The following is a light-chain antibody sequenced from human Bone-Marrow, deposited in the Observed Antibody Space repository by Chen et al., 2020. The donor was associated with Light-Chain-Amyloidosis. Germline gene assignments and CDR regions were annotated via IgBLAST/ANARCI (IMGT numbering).Light chain of an antibody. V-gene: IGLV3-25*03. CDR2: RDT. CDR1: DLPTKY. Sequence: SYELTPPPSVSVSPGLTASITCSGDDLPTKYAYWYQQKPGQAPVLVIHRDTERPSGISERFSGSSSGTTATLTISGVQAEDEADYHCQSADSSGTYEVIFGGGTKLTVL. J-gene: IGLJ2*01. CDR3: QSADSSGTYEVI.